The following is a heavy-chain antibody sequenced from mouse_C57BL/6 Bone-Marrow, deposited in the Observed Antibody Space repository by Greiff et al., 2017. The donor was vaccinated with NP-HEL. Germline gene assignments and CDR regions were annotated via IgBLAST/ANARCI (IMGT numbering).Heavy chain of an antibody. D-gene: IGHD1-1*01. CDR3: ARHYYGSSPYFDY. CDR2: IYPRDGST. V-gene: IGHV1-85*01. Sequence: QVQPKESGPELVKPGASVKLSCKASGYTFTSYDINWVKQRPGQGLEWIGWIYPRDGSTKYNEKFKGKATLTVDTSSSTAYMELHSLTSEDSAVYFCARHYYGSSPYFDYWGQGTTLTVSS. J-gene: IGHJ2*01. CDR1: GYTFTSYD.